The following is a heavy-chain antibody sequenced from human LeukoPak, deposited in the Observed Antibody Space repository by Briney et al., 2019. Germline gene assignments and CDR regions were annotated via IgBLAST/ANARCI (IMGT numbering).Heavy chain of an antibody. CDR1: GFNFSTYS. Sequence: PWGSLRLSCAASGFNFSTYSMNWVRQAPGKGLEWVSYISFISSTIYYADSVKGRFTISRDNAKNSLYLQMDSLSAEDTAVYYCARQSTAAYSMNFNYWGQGTLVTVSS. CDR2: ISFISSTI. CDR3: ARQSTAAYSMNFNY. V-gene: IGHV3-48*01. D-gene: IGHD6-6*01. J-gene: IGHJ4*02.